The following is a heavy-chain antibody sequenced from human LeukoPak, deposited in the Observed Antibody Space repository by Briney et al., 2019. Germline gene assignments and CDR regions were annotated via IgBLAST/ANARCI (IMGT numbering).Heavy chain of an antibody. CDR1: GGSFSGYY. D-gene: IGHD3-16*02. CDR2: INHSGST. J-gene: IGHJ5*02. CDR3: ARQLWGYDYVWGSYRYNWFDP. V-gene: IGHV4-34*01. Sequence: SETLSLTCAVYGGSFSGYYWSWIRQPPGKGLEWIGEINHSGSTYYNPPLKSRVTISVDTSKNQFSLKLSSVTAADTAVYYCARQLWGYDYVWGSYRYNWFDPWGQGTLVTVSS.